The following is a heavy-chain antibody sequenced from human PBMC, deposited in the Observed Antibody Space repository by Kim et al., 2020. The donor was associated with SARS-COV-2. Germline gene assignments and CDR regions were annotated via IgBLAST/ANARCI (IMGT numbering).Heavy chain of an antibody. V-gene: IGHV3-48*03. CDR1: GFTFSSYE. Sequence: GGSLRLSCAASGFTFSSYEMNWVRQVPGKGLEWVSWISGSGSAKYIDSVKGRFTVSRDNAKNSLYLQMDSLRAEDTAVYYCARTPRSGARDFDSWGQGSLVTVSS. CDR3: ARTPRSGARDFDS. D-gene: IGHD6-25*01. J-gene: IGHJ4*02. CDR2: ISGSGSA.